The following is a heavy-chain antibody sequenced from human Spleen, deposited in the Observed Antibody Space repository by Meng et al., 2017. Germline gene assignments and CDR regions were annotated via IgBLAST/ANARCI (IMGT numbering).Heavy chain of an antibody. D-gene: IGHD2-21*02. CDR2: IYHSGST. CDR1: GGSFSDYY. CDR3: ARMGNCGGDCYSRHFDY. V-gene: IGHV4-34*01. Sequence: QGQLQQGGEGLLKPSEPLSLTCVVSGGSFSDYYWSWIRQPPGKGLEWIGEIYHSGSTNYNPSLKSRVTISVDKSKNQFSLKLSSVTAADTAVYYCARMGNCGGDCYSRHFDYWGQGTLVTVSS. J-gene: IGHJ4*02.